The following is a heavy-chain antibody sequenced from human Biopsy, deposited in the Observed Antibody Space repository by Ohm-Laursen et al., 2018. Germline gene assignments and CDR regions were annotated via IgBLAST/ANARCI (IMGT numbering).Heavy chain of an antibody. CDR1: GFSFTGYY. Sequence: SVKASCKASGFSFTGYYIHWVRQAPGQGLEWMGWISPKSGDTNYAHKFQGNITMTRDTSMSTAYMEMSRLRCDDTAVYYCALQSVAQMKNFDYWGQGPLVTVSS. CDR2: ISPKSGDT. CDR3: ALQSVAQMKNFDY. V-gene: IGHV1-2*02. D-gene: IGHD6-19*01. J-gene: IGHJ4*02.